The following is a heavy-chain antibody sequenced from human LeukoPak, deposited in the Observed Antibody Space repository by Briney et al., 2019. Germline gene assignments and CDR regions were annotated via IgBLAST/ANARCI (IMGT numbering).Heavy chain of an antibody. V-gene: IGHV3-30*18. CDR3: AKDDRWLPYDY. D-gene: IGHD5-24*01. CDR2: ISYDGSNK. Sequence: GGSLRLSCAASGFTFSYYGIHWVRQAPGKGLEWVALISYDGSNKYYADSVKGRFTISRDNSKNTLYRQMNSLRAEDTVVYYCAKDDRWLPYDYWGQGTLVTVSS. CDR1: GFTFSYYG. J-gene: IGHJ4*02.